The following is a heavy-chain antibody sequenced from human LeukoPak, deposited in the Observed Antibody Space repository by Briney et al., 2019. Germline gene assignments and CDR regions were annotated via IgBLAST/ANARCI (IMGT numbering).Heavy chain of an antibody. CDR2: IYISGST. V-gene: IGHV4-39*07. D-gene: IGHD2-2*01. CDR1: GGSISSSIYY. Sequence: PSETLSLTCTVSGGSISSSIYYWGWIRQPPGKGLEWIGHIYISGSTFYDPSLKTRVTISLDRSKNQFSLKLTSVTAADTAVYYCASPFYCNSTTCYDSWGQGTLVTVSS. CDR3: ASPFYCNSTTCYDS. J-gene: IGHJ4*02.